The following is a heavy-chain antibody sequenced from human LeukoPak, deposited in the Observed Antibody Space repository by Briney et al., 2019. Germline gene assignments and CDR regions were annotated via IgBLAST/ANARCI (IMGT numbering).Heavy chain of an antibody. V-gene: IGHV1-69*04. J-gene: IGHJ4*02. CDR2: IIPILGIA. CDR3: ARDQEAAGTRGIYYFDY. CDR1: GYTFAGYY. Sequence: GASLKVSCKTSGYTFAGYYVHWVRQAPGQGLEWMGRIIPILGIANYAQKFQGRVTITADKSTSTAYMELSSLRSEDTAVYYCARDQEAAGTRGIYYFDYWGQGTLVTVSS. D-gene: IGHD6-13*01.